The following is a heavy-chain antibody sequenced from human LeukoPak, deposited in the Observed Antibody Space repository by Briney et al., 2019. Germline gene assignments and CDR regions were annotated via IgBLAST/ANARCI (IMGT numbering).Heavy chain of an antibody. CDR2: ISAYNGNT. J-gene: IGHJ4*02. D-gene: IGHD1-26*01. V-gene: IGHV1-18*01. Sequence: ASVKVPCKASGYTFTSYGISWVRQAPGQGLEWMGWISAYNGNTNYAQKLQGRVTMTTDTSTSTAYMELRSLRSDDTAVYYCARGRGGSGSYFPFDYWGQGTLVTVSS. CDR3: ARGRGGSGSYFPFDY. CDR1: GYTFTSYG.